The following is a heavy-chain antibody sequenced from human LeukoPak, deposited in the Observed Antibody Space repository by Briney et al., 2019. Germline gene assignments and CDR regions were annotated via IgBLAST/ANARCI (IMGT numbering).Heavy chain of an antibody. CDR2: INSDGINT. CDR1: GFTFSNYW. Sequence: GGSLTLSCAASGFTFSNYWMHWVRQAPGKGLVWVSRINSDGINTSYADSVKGHFTISRDNSKNMLYLQINSLRCEDTAIYYCAKALVVAVDASRAFDRWGQGTLVTVPS. J-gene: IGHJ4*02. V-gene: IGHV3-74*01. D-gene: IGHD2-15*01. CDR3: AKALVVAVDASRAFDR.